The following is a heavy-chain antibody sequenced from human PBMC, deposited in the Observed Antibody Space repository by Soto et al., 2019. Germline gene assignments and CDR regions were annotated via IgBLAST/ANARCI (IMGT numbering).Heavy chain of an antibody. CDR1: GVSISSYY. D-gene: IGHD2-15*01. Sequence: QVQLQESGPGLVKPSETLSLTCTVSGVSISSYYWSWIRQPPGKGLEWIGYIYHNGSTKYNPSLKSRVTISVDTSKNQFSLNLKSVTAADTAVYYCARDSIMPNKDYYYYGMDVWGQGTTVTVSS. J-gene: IGHJ6*02. CDR2: IYHNGST. CDR3: ARDSIMPNKDYYYYGMDV. V-gene: IGHV4-59*01.